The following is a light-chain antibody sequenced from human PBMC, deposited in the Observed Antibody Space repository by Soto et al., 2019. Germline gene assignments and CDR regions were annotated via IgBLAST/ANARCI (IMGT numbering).Light chain of an antibody. CDR2: AAS. V-gene: IGKV1-39*01. J-gene: IGKJ4*01. CDR1: QSISSH. Sequence: DIQMTQSPSSLSASVGDRVTITCRAGQSISSHLNWYQQKPGKAPKLLIYAASSLQSGVPSRFSGSGSGTDFTLTISSLQPEDFATYSCQHSHSTPLTFGGGTKVEIK. CDR3: QHSHSTPLT.